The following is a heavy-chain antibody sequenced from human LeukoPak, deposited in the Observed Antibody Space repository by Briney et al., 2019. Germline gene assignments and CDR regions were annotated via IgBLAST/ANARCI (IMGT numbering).Heavy chain of an antibody. D-gene: IGHD6-6*01. Sequence: MASETLSLTCTVSGGSISSGDYYWSWIRQPPGKGLEWIGYIYYSGSTYYNPSLKSRVTISVDTPKNQFSLKLSSVTAADTAVYYCAREPRLSGSGFDPWGQGTLVTVSS. CDR3: AREPRLSGSGFDP. CDR1: GGSISSGDYY. V-gene: IGHV4-30-4*01. J-gene: IGHJ5*02. CDR2: IYYSGST.